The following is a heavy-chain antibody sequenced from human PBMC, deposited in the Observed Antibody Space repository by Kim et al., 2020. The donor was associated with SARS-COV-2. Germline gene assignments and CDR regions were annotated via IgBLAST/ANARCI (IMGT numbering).Heavy chain of an antibody. CDR2: IISTSNYI. CDR1: GFTFSSNS. CDR3: ASEGLVTALPDY. Sequence: GGSLRLSCGASGFTFSSNSMNWVRQAPGKGLEWASSIISTSNYIYYADPVKGRFTISRDNATNSLYLQMNSLRAEDTAVYYCASEGLVTALPDYWGQGTLVTVSS. D-gene: IGHD2-15*01. J-gene: IGHJ4*02. V-gene: IGHV3-21*01.